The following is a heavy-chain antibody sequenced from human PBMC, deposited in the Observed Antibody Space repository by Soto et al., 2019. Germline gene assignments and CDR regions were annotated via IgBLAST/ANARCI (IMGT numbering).Heavy chain of an antibody. Sequence: EASVKVSCKASGGTFSSYTISWVRQAPGQGLEWMGRIIPILGIANYAQKFQGRVTITADKSTSTAYMELSSLRSEDTAVYYCARAGGASGWYPVLSYYFDYWGQGTLVTVSS. CDR2: IIPILGIA. CDR3: ARAGGASGWYPVLSYYFDY. V-gene: IGHV1-69*02. D-gene: IGHD6-19*01. CDR1: GGTFSSYT. J-gene: IGHJ4*02.